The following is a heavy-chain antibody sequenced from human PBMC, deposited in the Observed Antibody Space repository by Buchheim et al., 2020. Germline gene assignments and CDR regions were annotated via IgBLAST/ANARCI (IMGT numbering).Heavy chain of an antibody. CDR1: GGSLTSRDLY. J-gene: IGHJ6*03. Sequence: QLDLQESGPGLVKPSETLSLTCTVSGGSLTSRDLYWAWIRQSPGKGLEWVGSVYYNGTTYYNPSLKSRLTVSTDTSKNPFSLRLSSVTAADTARYYCARQSSRGYCSGGGCYFFYFYMDVWGSGT. V-gene: IGHV4-39*01. CDR2: VYYNGTT. CDR3: ARQSSRGYCSGGGCYFFYFYMDV. D-gene: IGHD2-15*01.